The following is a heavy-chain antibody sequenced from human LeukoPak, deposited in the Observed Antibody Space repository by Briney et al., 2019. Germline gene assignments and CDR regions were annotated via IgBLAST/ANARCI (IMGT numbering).Heavy chain of an antibody. J-gene: IGHJ4*02. D-gene: IGHD3-9*01. V-gene: IGHV1-3*01. CDR1: GYTFTSYA. Sequence: ASVKVSCKASGYTFTSYAMHWVRQAPGQRLEWMGWINAGNGNTKYSQEFQGRVTITRDTSASTAYMELRSLRSDDTAVYYCARVSYDILTGYYYWGQGTLVTVSS. CDR2: INAGNGNT. CDR3: ARVSYDILTGYYY.